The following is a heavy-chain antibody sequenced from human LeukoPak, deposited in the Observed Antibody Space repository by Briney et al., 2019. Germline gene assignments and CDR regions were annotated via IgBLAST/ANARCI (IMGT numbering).Heavy chain of an antibody. V-gene: IGHV3-74*01. CDR1: GFTFSSYR. Sequence: GGSLRLSCAASGFTFSSYRMHWVRQAPGKGLVWVSRINTDGSRTTYADSVKGRFTISRDSAKNTLYLQMNSLRAEDTAVYYCASESYCSGGSCYSGRAFDIWGQGTMVTVSS. D-gene: IGHD2-15*01. CDR3: ASESYCSGGSCYSGRAFDI. CDR2: INTDGSRT. J-gene: IGHJ3*02.